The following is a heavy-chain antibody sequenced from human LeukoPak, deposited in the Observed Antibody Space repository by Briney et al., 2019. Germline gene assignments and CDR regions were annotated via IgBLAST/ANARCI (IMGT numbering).Heavy chain of an antibody. D-gene: IGHD3-3*01. V-gene: IGHV4-30-4*08. J-gene: IGHJ1*01. CDR3: ARGPFWSGFEYFQH. Sequence: PSQTLSLTCTVSGGSISSGDYYWRWIRQPPGKGLEWIGYIYYSGSTYYNPSLKSRLTISVDTSKNQFSLKLSSVTAADTAVYYCARGPFWSGFEYFQHWGQGTLVTVSS. CDR2: IYYSGST. CDR1: GGSISSGDYY.